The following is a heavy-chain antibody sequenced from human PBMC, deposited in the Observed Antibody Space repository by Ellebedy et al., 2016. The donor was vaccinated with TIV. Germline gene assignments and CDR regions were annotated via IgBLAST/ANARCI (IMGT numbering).Heavy chain of an antibody. CDR2: INAGNGNT. Sequence: AASLKVSCKASGYTFTNYAMHWVRQDPGQRLEWMGWINAGNGNTKYYQKFQGRVTITRDTSASTAYMELSSLRSEDTAVYYCARKGTRSGYYDYWGQGTLVTVSS. V-gene: IGHV1-3*01. CDR1: GYTFTNYA. D-gene: IGHD3-22*01. J-gene: IGHJ4*02. CDR3: ARKGTRSGYYDY.